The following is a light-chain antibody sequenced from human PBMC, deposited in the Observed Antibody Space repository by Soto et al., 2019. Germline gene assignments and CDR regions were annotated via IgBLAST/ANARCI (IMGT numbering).Light chain of an antibody. CDR1: QTVSNNY. CDR2: GSS. CDR3: QQYGSSPPYT. J-gene: IGKJ2*01. Sequence: EVVLTQSPGTLSLSPGERATLSCRASQTVSNNYLAWYQHKPGQSPKLLIFGSSDRATGIPDRFSGSGSGTDFTLTISRLEPEDFAVYCCQQYGSSPPYTFGQGTKLEIK. V-gene: IGKV3-20*01.